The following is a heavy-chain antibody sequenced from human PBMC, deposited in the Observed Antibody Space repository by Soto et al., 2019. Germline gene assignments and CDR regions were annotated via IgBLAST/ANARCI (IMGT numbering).Heavy chain of an antibody. CDR1: GVYISRGDYY. CDR3: ATGSGYP. V-gene: IGHV4-30-4*01. D-gene: IGHD2-15*01. Sequence: CTVTGVYISRGDYYWSWIPQPPEKGLDWIWCIYCTGSTGYGPSLKSRVFISIDTSKNQFSLELTSVTAADTAVYFCATGSGYPWGRGILVTVSS. J-gene: IGHJ5*02. CDR2: IYCTGST.